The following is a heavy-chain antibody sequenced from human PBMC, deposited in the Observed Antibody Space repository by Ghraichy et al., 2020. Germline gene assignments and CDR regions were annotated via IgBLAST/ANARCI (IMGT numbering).Heavy chain of an antibody. Sequence: GGSLRLSCAGSGFTFSDYHMSWIRQAPGKGLEWVAYIHSDSSSPNYADSVRGRFTVSRDNAANSLYLQMNSLRAGDTAVYYCASTGRDGYRPLDYWGQGTLVTVSS. CDR3: ASTGRDGYRPLDY. CDR1: GFTFSDYH. J-gene: IGHJ4*02. CDR2: IHSDSSSP. D-gene: IGHD5-24*01. V-gene: IGHV3-11*03.